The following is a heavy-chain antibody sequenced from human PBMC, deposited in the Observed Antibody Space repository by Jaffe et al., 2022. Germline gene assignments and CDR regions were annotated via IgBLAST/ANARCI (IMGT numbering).Heavy chain of an antibody. Sequence: QVTLRESGPALVKPTQTLTLTCTFSGFSLSTSGMCVSWIRQPPGKALEWLALIDWDDDKYYSTSLKTRLTISKDTSKNQVVLTMTNMDPVDTATYYCARMVLDELRPGPFDYWGQGTLVTVSS. J-gene: IGHJ4*02. CDR1: GFSLSTSGMC. V-gene: IGHV2-70*01. CDR2: IDWDDDK. D-gene: IGHD2-8*02. CDR3: ARMVLDELRPGPFDY.